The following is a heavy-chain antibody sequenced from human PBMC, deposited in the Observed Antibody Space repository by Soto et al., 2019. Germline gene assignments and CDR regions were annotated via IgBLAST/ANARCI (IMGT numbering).Heavy chain of an antibody. D-gene: IGHD5-18*01. Sequence: GASVKVSCKASGYTFRRYGISWVRQAPGQGLEWMGWISADNGNTNYAQKFQGRVTMTTDTSTSTAYMELRSLRSDDTAVYYCARDPRNTAMVDWGQGSLVTVSS. CDR3: ARDPRNTAMVD. CDR1: GYTFRRYG. CDR2: ISADNGNT. V-gene: IGHV1-18*04. J-gene: IGHJ4*02.